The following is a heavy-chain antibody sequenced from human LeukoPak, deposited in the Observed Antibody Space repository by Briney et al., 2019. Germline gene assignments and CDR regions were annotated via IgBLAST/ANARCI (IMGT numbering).Heavy chain of an antibody. Sequence: GASVKVSCKASGGTFSSYAISWVRQAPGQGLEWMGRIIPIFGIANYAQKFQGRVTITADKSTGTAYMELSSLRSEDTAVYYCARDVRGTFDYWGQGTLVTVSS. CDR1: GGTFSSYA. CDR3: ARDVRGTFDY. D-gene: IGHD3-10*02. V-gene: IGHV1-69*04. J-gene: IGHJ4*02. CDR2: IIPIFGIA.